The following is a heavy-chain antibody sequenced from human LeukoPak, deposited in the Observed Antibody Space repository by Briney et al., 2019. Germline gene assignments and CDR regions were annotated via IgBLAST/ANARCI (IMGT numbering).Heavy chain of an antibody. CDR1: GGSFSGYY. D-gene: IGHD3-9*01. J-gene: IGHJ5*02. Sequence: NPSETLSLTCAVYGGSFSGYYWSWIRQPPGKGLEWIGEINHSGSTNYNPSLKSRVTISVDTSKNQFSLKLSSVTAADTAVYYCAREAPYYDILTGPKGGWFDPWGQGTLVTVSS. V-gene: IGHV4-34*01. CDR2: INHSGST. CDR3: AREAPYYDILTGPKGGWFDP.